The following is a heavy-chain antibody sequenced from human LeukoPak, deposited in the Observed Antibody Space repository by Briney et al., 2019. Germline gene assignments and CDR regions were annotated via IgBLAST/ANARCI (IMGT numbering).Heavy chain of an antibody. D-gene: IGHD2-2*01. CDR2: IYTSGST. CDR1: GGSISSGSYY. CDR3: ARDEGLCSSTSCYGHPYYYYYMDV. V-gene: IGHV4-61*02. Sequence: SETLSLTCTVSGGSISSGSYYWSWIRQPAGKGLEWIGRIYTSGSTNYNPSLKCRVTVSVDTSKNQFSLKLSSVTAADTAVYYCARDEGLCSSTSCYGHPYYYYYMDVWGKGTTVTVSS. J-gene: IGHJ6*03.